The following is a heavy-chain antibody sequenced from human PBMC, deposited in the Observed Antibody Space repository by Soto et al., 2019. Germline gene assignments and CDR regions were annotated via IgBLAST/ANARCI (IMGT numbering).Heavy chain of an antibody. CDR1: GASISNYY. Sequence: PSETLSLTCTVSGASISNYYWSWIRQSPGKGLEWIGYIYHTGSTNYNPSLKSRVTISVDTSKNQFSLKLTSVTAADTAVYYCARDKITGLFDYWGQGTLVTVSS. D-gene: IGHD2-8*02. V-gene: IGHV4-59*12. CDR2: IYHTGST. CDR3: ARDKITGLFDY. J-gene: IGHJ4*02.